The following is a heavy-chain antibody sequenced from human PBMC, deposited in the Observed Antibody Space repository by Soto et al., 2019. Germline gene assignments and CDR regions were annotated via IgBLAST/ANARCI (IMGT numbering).Heavy chain of an antibody. J-gene: IGHJ6*02. CDR2: IYYNGNT. CDR1: GGSISNDDYY. Sequence: SETLSLTCTVSGGSISNDDYYWSWIRQPPGKGLEWIGHIYYNGNTYYNPSLKSRLTMSLDTSQNQFSLHLTSVIAADSASYFCARATTVTSSFFYYGLDVWGQGTTVTVSS. D-gene: IGHD4-17*01. V-gene: IGHV4-30-4*08. CDR3: ARATTVTSSFFYYGLDV.